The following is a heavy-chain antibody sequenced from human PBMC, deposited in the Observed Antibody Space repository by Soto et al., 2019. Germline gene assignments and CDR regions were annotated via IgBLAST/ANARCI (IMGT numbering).Heavy chain of an antibody. Sequence: QITLKESGPTLVKPTQTLTLTCTFSGFSLSTSGVGVGWIRQPPGKALEWLALIYWDDDKRYSPSLKSRLTITKDPSKNQVVLTMTNMDPVDTATYYCAHRRYGSGSYPNWFDPWGQGTLVTVSS. V-gene: IGHV2-5*02. CDR3: AHRRYGSGSYPNWFDP. J-gene: IGHJ5*02. CDR2: IYWDDDK. D-gene: IGHD3-10*01. CDR1: GFSLSTSGVG.